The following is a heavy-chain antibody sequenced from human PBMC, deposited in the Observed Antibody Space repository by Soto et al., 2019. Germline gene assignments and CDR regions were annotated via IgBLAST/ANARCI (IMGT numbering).Heavy chain of an antibody. J-gene: IGHJ4*02. CDR2: ISAYNGNT. CDR3: ARDPPRYSGYALSGYSSGPAFDY. CDR1: GYTFTSYK. D-gene: IGHD5-12*01. V-gene: IGHV1-18*01. Sequence: ASVKVSCKASGYTFTSYKISWVRQAPGQGLEWMGWISAYNGNTNYAQKLQGRVTMTTDTSTSTAYMELRSLRSDDTAVYYCARDPPRYSGYALSGYSSGPAFDYWGQGTLVTVSS.